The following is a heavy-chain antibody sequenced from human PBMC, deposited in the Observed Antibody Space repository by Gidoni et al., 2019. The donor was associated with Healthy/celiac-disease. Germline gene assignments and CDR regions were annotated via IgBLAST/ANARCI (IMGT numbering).Heavy chain of an antibody. CDR3: TISGYGLSGPDY. Sequence: EVQLVESGGGLVKPGGSLRLSCAASGFTFSNAWMSWVRQAPGKGLEWVGRIKSKTDGGTTDYAAPVKGRFTISRDDSKNTLYLQMNSLKTEDTAVYYCTISGYGLSGPDYWGQGTLVTVSS. CDR2: IKSKTDGGTT. CDR1: GFTFSNAW. J-gene: IGHJ4*02. V-gene: IGHV3-15*01. D-gene: IGHD3-10*01.